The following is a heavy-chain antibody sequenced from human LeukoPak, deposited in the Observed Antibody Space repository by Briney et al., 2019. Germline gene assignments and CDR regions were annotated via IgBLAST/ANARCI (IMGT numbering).Heavy chain of an antibody. Sequence: GGSLRLSCAAPGFTFSDYYMSWIRQAPGKGLEWVSYISSSSSYTNYADSVKGRFTISRDNAKNSLYLQMNSLRAEDTAVYYCARHETPMVREANDYWGQGTLVTVSS. V-gene: IGHV3-11*06. CDR1: GFTFSDYY. CDR2: ISSSSSYT. CDR3: ARHETPMVREANDY. J-gene: IGHJ4*02. D-gene: IGHD3-10*01.